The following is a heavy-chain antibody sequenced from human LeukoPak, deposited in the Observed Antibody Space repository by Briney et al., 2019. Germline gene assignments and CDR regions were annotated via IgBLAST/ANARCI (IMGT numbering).Heavy chain of an antibody. Sequence: GGSLRLSCGASGFTFSNAWMYWVRQGPGKGLEWVSRINRDGSSTSYADSVKGRFTVSRDNGSNTLYLQMHSLTPDDTAVYYCTRGASYGALRGGMDVWGQGTTVTVSS. J-gene: IGHJ6*02. V-gene: IGHV3-74*01. CDR1: GFTFSNAW. CDR2: INRDGSST. CDR3: TRGASYGALRGGMDV. D-gene: IGHD4-17*01.